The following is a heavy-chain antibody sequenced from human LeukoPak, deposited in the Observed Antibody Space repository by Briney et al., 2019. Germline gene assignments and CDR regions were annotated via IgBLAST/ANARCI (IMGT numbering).Heavy chain of an antibody. Sequence: SETLSLTCAVYGGSFSGYYWSWIRQPPGKGLEWIGEITHSGSTNYNPSLKSRVTISVDTSKNQFSLKLSSVTAADTAVYYCARGRVYCTGGSCYVYDYWGQGTLVTVSS. CDR2: ITHSGST. CDR3: ARGRVYCTGGSCYVYDY. CDR1: GGSFSGYY. D-gene: IGHD2-15*01. V-gene: IGHV4-34*01. J-gene: IGHJ4*02.